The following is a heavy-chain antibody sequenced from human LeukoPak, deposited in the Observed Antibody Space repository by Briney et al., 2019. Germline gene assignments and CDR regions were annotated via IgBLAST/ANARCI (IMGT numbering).Heavy chain of an antibody. J-gene: IGHJ4*02. CDR3: ARHGYSYGYYDY. D-gene: IGHD5-18*01. V-gene: IGHV4-59*08. CDR2: IYYSGST. CDR1: GGSISSYY. Sequence: SETLSLTCTVSGGSISSYYWSWLRQPPGKGLEWIGYIYYSGSTNYNPSLKSRVTISVDTSKNQFSLKLSSVTAADTAVYYCARHGYSYGYYDYWGQGTLVTVSS.